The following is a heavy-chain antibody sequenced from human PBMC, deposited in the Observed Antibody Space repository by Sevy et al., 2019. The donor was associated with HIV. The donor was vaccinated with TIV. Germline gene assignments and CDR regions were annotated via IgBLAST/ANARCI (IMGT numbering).Heavy chain of an antibody. D-gene: IGHD3-3*01. CDR1: GFTFSNAW. V-gene: IGHV3-15*01. J-gene: IGHJ4*02. Sequence: GGSLRLSCAASGFTFSNAWMSWVRQAPGKGLEWVGRIKSKTDGGTTAYAAPVKGRFTISRDDSKNKLYLQMNSLKTEGTAVYYCTTGLYFWSGYSHGFDYWGQGTLVTVSS. CDR3: TTGLYFWSGYSHGFDY. CDR2: IKSKTDGGTT.